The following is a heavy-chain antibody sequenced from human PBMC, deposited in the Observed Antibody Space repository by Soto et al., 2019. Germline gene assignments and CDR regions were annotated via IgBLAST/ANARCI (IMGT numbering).Heavy chain of an antibody. CDR3: AKVDCSGGSCYSLLTWNAFDI. D-gene: IGHD2-15*01. J-gene: IGHJ3*02. CDR1: GFTFDDYA. CDR2: ISWNSGSI. V-gene: IGHV3-9*01. Sequence: PGGSLRLSCAASGFTFDDYAMHWVRQAPGKGLEWVSGISWNSGSIGYADSVKGRFTISRDNAKNSLYLQMNSLRAEDTALYYCAKVDCSGGSCYSLLTWNAFDIWGQGTMVTVSS.